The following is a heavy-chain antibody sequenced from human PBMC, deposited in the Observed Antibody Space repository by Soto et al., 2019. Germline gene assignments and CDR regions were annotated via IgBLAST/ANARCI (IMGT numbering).Heavy chain of an antibody. CDR2: INTSNDNK. CDR1: GYTFTKYG. V-gene: IGHV1-18*01. J-gene: IGHJ4*02. CDR3: ARDPGAASFDF. Sequence: ASVKVSCKAPGYTFTKYGISWVRQAPGEGLEWVGWINTSNDNKLYAQKLQGRLTLTTDTSTSTAYMDLTTLRSDDTAVYFCARDPGAASFDFWAQGTLVTVSS. D-gene: IGHD2-15*01.